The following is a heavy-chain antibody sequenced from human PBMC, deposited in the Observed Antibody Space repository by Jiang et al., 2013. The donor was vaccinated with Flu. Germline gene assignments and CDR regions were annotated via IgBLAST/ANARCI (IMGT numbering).Heavy chain of an antibody. D-gene: IGHD2-15*01. J-gene: IGHJ6*02. CDR3: ARDLVGCSVDGCYSGGYYYLGTDI. CDR2: IWYDGSKE. CDR1: GFIFSNYG. Sequence: VQLLESGGGVVQPGRSLRLSCAASGFIFSNYGMHWVRQDPGKGLEWVAGIWYDGSKEYYADSVKGRFIISRDNSENTLYLQMNSLRVEDTAVYYCARDLVGCSVDGCYSGGYYYLGTDIWGQGTTVTVSS. V-gene: IGHV3-33*01.